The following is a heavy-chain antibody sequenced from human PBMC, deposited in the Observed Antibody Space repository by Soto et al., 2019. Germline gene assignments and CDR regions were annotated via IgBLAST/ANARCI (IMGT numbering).Heavy chain of an antibody. V-gene: IGHV1-3*01. CDR2: INAGNGNT. D-gene: IGHD3-3*01. CDR1: GYTFTSYA. CDR3: ARSPRITIFGVAARGEWFDP. J-gene: IGHJ5*02. Sequence: ASVKVSCKASGYTFTSYAMHWVRQAPGQRLEWMGWINAGNGNTKYSQKFQGRVTITRDTSASTAYMELSSLRSEDTAVYYCARSPRITIFGVAARGEWFDPWGQGTLVTVSS.